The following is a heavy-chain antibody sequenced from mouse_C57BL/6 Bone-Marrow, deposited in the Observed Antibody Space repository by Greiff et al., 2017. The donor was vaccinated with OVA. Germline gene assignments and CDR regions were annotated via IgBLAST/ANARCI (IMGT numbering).Heavy chain of an antibody. V-gene: IGHV1-9*01. J-gene: IGHJ2*01. D-gene: IGHD1-1*01. CDR2: ILPGSGST. CDR1: GYTFTGYW. CDR3: AREGAYYYGSSYFDY. Sequence: VQLQQSGAELLKPGASVKLSCKATGYTFTGYWIEWVKQRPGHGLEWIGEILPGSGSTNYNEKFKGKATFTADTSSNTAYMQLSSLTTEDSAIYYCAREGAYYYGSSYFDYWGQGTTLTVSS.